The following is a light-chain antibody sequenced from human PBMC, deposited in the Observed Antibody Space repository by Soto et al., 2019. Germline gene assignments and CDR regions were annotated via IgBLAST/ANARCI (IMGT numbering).Light chain of an antibody. CDR1: SSNIRRNS. Sequence: QSVLTQPPSASGTPGQRVIMSCSGSSSNIRRNSVNWYQQVPGTDPKLLIYSNIQRPSGVPDRFSGSKSGTSASLAISGLQSEDEADYYCAAWDDSLNGVVFGGGTKLTVL. J-gene: IGLJ2*01. CDR2: SNI. V-gene: IGLV1-44*01. CDR3: AAWDDSLNGVV.